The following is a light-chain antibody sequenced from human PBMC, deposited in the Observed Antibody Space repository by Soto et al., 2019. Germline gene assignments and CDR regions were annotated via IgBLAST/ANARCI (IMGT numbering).Light chain of an antibody. CDR3: QTWGTGFQV. CDR1: SSNIGSNT. J-gene: IGLJ2*01. V-gene: IGLV1-44*01. CDR2: SIN. Sequence: QAVVTQPPSASGTPGQRVTISCSGSSSNIGSNTVNWYQQLPGTAPQLLIYSINQRPSGVPDRFSGSRSGTSASLAISGLQSGDEADYYCQTWGTGFQVFGGGTKVTVL.